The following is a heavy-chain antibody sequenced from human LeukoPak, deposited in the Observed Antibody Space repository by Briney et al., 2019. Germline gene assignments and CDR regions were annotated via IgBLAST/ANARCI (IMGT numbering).Heavy chain of an antibody. CDR3: ARDEGDGTYFDY. CDR2: IYYSGST. V-gene: IGHV4-39*07. D-gene: IGHD6-13*01. CDR1: GGSISSSSYY. Sequence: SSETLSLTCTVSGGSISSSSYYWGWIRQPPGKGLEWIGSIYYSGSTNYNPSLKSRVTISVDTSKNQFSLKLSSVTAADTAVYYCARDEGDGTYFDYWGQGTLVTVSS. J-gene: IGHJ4*02.